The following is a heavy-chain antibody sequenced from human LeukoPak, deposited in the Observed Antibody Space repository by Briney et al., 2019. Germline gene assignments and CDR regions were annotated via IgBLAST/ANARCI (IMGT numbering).Heavy chain of an antibody. CDR3: ARDRGYYDSSYFDY. CDR2: ISSSSSYT. Sequence: GGSLRLSCAASGFXFSDYYISWIRQAPGKGREWVSYISSSSSYTNYADSVKGRFTISRDNAKNSLYLQMNSLRAEDTAVYYCARDRGYYDSSYFDYWGQGTLVTVSS. V-gene: IGHV3-11*05. CDR1: GFXFSDYY. J-gene: IGHJ4*02. D-gene: IGHD3-22*01.